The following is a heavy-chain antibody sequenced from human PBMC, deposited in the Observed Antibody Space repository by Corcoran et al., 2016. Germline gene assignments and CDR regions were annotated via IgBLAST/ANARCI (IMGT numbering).Heavy chain of an antibody. CDR3: ARGRGVEMATPGAPFDY. Sequence: QVQLQQWGAGLLKPSETLSLTCAVYGGSFSGYYWSWIRQPPGKGLEWIGEINHSGSTNYNPSLKSRVTISVDTSKNQFSLKQSSVTAADTAVYYCARGRGVEMATPGAPFDYWGQGTLVTVSS. V-gene: IGHV4-34*01. J-gene: IGHJ4*02. D-gene: IGHD5-12*01. CDR2: INHSGST. CDR1: GGSFSGYY.